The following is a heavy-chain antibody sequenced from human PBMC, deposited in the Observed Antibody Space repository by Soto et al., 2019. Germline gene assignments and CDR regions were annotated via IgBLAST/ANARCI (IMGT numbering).Heavy chain of an antibody. V-gene: IGHV1-2*04. Sequence: QVQLVQSGAEVKKPGASVKVSCKASGYTFTDYYMHWVRQAPGQGLEWMGWINPVSGATKYAQKFQGWVTMTRDTFISIVYTDLSRLTSDDTALYYCARGPLLYAGIGYYFDYWGQGTLVTVSS. J-gene: IGHJ4*02. CDR1: GYTFTDYY. D-gene: IGHD3-22*01. CDR2: INPVSGAT. CDR3: ARGPLLYAGIGYYFDY.